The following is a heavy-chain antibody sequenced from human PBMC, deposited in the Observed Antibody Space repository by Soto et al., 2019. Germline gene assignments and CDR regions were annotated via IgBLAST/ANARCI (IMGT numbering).Heavy chain of an antibody. Sequence: QVQLQESGPGLVKPSQTLSLTCTVSGGSISSGGYYWSWIRQHPGKGLEWIGYIYYSRSTYYNPSLKSRVTISVDTSKNQFSLKLSSVTAADTAVYYCARNIVVVTANNWFDPWGQGTLVTVSS. J-gene: IGHJ5*02. CDR3: ARNIVVVTANNWFDP. D-gene: IGHD2-21*02. V-gene: IGHV4-31*03. CDR1: GGSISSGGYY. CDR2: IYYSRST.